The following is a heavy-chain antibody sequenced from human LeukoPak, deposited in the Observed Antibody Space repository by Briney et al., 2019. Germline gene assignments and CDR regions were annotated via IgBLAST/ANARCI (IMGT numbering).Heavy chain of an antibody. V-gene: IGHV4-4*07. Sequence: PSETLSLTCTVSGGSISSYHWSWIRQPAGKGLEWIGRIYTSGSTNYNPSLKSRVTMSVDTSKNQFSLKLSSVTAADTAVYYCARGVTYYDFWSGYYRINWFDPWGQGTLVTVSS. CDR1: GGSISSYH. J-gene: IGHJ5*02. CDR3: ARGVTYYDFWSGYYRINWFDP. D-gene: IGHD3-3*01. CDR2: IYTSGST.